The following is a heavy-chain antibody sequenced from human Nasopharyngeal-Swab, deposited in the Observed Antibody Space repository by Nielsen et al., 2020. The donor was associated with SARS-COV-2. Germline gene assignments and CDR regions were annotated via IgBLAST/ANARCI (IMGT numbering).Heavy chain of an antibody. CDR1: GYTFTSYD. J-gene: IGHJ6*02. CDR3: ARRSRAYGMDV. Sequence: ASVKVSCKASGYTFTSYDINWVRQATGQGLEWMGWMNPNSGNTSYAPKFQGRVTMTRNTSISTAYMELSSLRSVDTAVYYCARRSRAYGMDVWGQGTTVTVSS. CDR2: MNPNSGNT. D-gene: IGHD1-26*01. V-gene: IGHV1-8*01.